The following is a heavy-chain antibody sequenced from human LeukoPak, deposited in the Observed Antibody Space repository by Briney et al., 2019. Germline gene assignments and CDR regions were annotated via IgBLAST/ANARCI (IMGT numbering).Heavy chain of an antibody. V-gene: IGHV4-59*01. J-gene: IGHJ3*01. CDR1: GGSISSYF. D-gene: IGHD3-10*01. CDR3: ARSATFGPDAFDF. Sequence: KPSETLSLTCPVSGGSISSYFRSWIRQPPGKRLEWIAYIYYSGSTNYNPSLKSRVTISVDTSKNQFSLRLRSVTDADTAVYYCARSATFGPDAFDFWGQGTMVTVSS. CDR2: IYYSGST.